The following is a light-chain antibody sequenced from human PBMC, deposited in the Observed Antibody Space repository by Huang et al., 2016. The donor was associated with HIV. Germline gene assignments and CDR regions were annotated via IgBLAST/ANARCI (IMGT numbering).Light chain of an antibody. CDR2: GAP. J-gene: IGKJ4*01. CDR3: QQYSMWPLT. V-gene: IGKV3-15*01. Sequence: EIVMTQSPATLSVSPGERATLSCRASQNVNNNVAWYQQKPGQIPRLLIYGAPIRATGIPGRFSGSGSGTECTLTISSLQSEDLAVYYCQQYSMWPLTFGGGTKVEIK. CDR1: QNVNNN.